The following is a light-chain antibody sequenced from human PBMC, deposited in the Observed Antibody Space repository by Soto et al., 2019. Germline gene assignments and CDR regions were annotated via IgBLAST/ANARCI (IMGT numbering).Light chain of an antibody. V-gene: IGKV3-15*01. CDR3: QQYNNWPPYT. CDR1: QSVSSN. Sequence: EIVMTQSPATLSESPGDRATLSCRASQSVSSNLAWYQQKPGQAPRLLIYGASTRATGIPARFSGSGSGTEFTLTISSLQSEDFAAYYCQQYNNWPPYTFGQGTKLEIK. CDR2: GAS. J-gene: IGKJ2*01.